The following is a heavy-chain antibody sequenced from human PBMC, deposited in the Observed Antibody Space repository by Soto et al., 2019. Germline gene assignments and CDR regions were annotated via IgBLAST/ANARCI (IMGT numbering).Heavy chain of an antibody. Sequence: QVTLKESGPVLLKATETLTLTCTVSGFSLSDARMCVSWIRQPPGKALEWLAHIFSNDEESYSTSLKTRLSISKDTSKSQVVLTMTNVDPVDTATYFCARVLNPTGTTWFDPWGQGTLVTVSS. CDR3: ARVLNPTGTTWFDP. J-gene: IGHJ5*02. D-gene: IGHD1-1*01. V-gene: IGHV2-26*01. CDR1: GFSLSDARMC. CDR2: IFSNDEE.